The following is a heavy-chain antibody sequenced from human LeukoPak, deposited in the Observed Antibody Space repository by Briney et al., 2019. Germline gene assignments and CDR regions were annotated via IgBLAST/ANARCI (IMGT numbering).Heavy chain of an antibody. CDR3: ARVLSTWELPPVYYFDY. CDR2: ISSSSSYI. Sequence: PGGSLRLSCAASGFTFSNAWMSWVRQAPGKGLEWVSSISSSSSYIYYADSVKGRFTISRDSAKNSLYLQMNSLRAEDTAVYYCARVLSTWELPPVYYFDYWGQGTLVTVSS. CDR1: GFTFSNAW. J-gene: IGHJ4*02. D-gene: IGHD1-26*01. V-gene: IGHV3-21*01.